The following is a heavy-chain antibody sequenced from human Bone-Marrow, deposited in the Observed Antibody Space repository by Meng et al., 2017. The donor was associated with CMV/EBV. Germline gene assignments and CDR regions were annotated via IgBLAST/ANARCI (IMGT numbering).Heavy chain of an antibody. D-gene: IGHD3-22*01. J-gene: IGHJ4*02. V-gene: IGHV1-2*02. CDR2: INPNSGGT. CDR1: GYTFTGYY. CDR3: ARAQGGREDYYDSSGYFDY. Sequence: GGSLRLSCKASGYTFTGYYMHWVRQAPGQGLEWMGWINPNSGGTNYAQKFQGRVTMTRDTSISTAYMELSRLRSDDTAVYYCARAQGGREDYYDSSGYFDYWGQGTLVTVSS.